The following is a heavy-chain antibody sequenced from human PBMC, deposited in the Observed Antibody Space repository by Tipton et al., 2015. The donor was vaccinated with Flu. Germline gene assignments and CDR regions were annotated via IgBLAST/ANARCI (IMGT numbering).Heavy chain of an antibody. CDR3: ERVAGYSGSYRDAFDI. D-gene: IGHD1-26*01. Sequence: LRLSCTVSGYSISSGYYWGWLRQPPGRGLEWIWSIYHSGSTYYNPSLKSRVTISVATSKNQFSLTLSSVTAAETAVYYWERVAGYSGSYRDAFDIWGQGTMVTVSS. J-gene: IGHJ3*02. CDR1: GYSISSGYY. V-gene: IGHV4-38-2*02. CDR2: IYHSGST.